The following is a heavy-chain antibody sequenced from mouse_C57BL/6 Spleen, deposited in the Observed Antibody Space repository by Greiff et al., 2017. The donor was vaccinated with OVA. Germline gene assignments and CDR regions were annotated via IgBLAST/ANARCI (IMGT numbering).Heavy chain of an antibody. Sequence: QVQLKQPGAELVMPGASVKLSCKASGYTFTSYWMHWVKQRPGQGLEWIGEIDPSDSYTNYNQKFKGKSTLTVDKSSSTAYMQLSSLTSEDSAVYYCARDGTTAVRWGYFDYWGQGTTLTVSS. V-gene: IGHV1-69*01. D-gene: IGHD1-1*01. CDR2: IDPSDSYT. J-gene: IGHJ2*01. CDR3: ARDGTTAVRWGYFDY. CDR1: GYTFTSYW.